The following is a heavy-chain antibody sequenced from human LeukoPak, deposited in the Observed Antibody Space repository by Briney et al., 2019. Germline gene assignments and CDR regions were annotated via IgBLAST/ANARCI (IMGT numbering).Heavy chain of an antibody. D-gene: IGHD2-2*01. CDR1: GGSFSGYY. V-gene: IGHV4-34*01. CDR3: ARAIYKSSTSYNWCDP. Sequence: PSETLSLTCAVYGGSFSGYYWNWIRQPPGKGLEWIGEINHSGSTNYNPSLKSRVTISVDTSKNQFSLKLSSVTAADTAVYYCARAIYKSSTSYNWCDPWGQGTLVTVSS. CDR2: INHSGST. J-gene: IGHJ5*02.